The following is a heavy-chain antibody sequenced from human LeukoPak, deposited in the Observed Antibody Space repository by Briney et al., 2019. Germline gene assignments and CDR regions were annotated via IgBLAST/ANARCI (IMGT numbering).Heavy chain of an antibody. J-gene: IGHJ3*02. D-gene: IGHD5-12*01. V-gene: IGHV3-48*01. CDR3: ARSRATYAFDI. CDR1: GFTFSGNS. CDR2: ISSSCSTI. Sequence: PGGSLRLSCTASGFTFSGNSMNWVRQAPGRGLEWVSYISSSCSTIYYADSVKGQFTISRDNAMNSLYLQMNSLRAEATAVYYCARSRATYAFDIWGQGTMVTVSS.